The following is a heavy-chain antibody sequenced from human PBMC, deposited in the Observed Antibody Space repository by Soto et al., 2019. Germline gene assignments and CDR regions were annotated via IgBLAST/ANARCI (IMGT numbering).Heavy chain of an antibody. CDR2: IYYRGST. CDR1: GGSISGYY. D-gene: IGHD6-13*01. Sequence: QVQLQESGPGLAKPSDTLSLTCTVSGGSISGYYLSWIRQPPGKGLEYIGYIYYRGSTNYNPSLKSRVTMSVDTSRNQFSLKVNSVTAADTAVYYCARQQLLPFYYALDVWGQGTTVTVSS. CDR3: ARQQLLPFYYALDV. J-gene: IGHJ6*02. V-gene: IGHV4-59*07.